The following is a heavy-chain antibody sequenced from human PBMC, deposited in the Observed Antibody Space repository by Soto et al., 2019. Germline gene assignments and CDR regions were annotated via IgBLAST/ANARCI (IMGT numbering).Heavy chain of an antibody. Sequence: EVHLVESGGGLVKRGGSLRLSCVTSGFIFNTYNMNWVRQAPGKGLEWVSSISSTSRYVHYADSLKGRFTISRDNAKNSLYLQMHSLRGEDTAVYYCVGGGGNNWKYFWGQGTLVTVSS. V-gene: IGHV3-21*01. CDR1: GFIFNTYN. CDR2: ISSTSRYV. J-gene: IGHJ4*02. CDR3: VGGGGNNWKYF. D-gene: IGHD1-20*01.